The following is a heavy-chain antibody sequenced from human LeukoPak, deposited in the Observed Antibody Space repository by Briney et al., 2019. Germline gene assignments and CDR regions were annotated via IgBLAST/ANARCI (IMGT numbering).Heavy chain of an antibody. V-gene: IGHV3-21*01. Sequence: GGSLRLSCAASGFTFSSHSMTWVRQAPGKGLQWVSSISSSSGYIYYADSVRGRFTISRDNAKNSLYLQMNGLRVEDTAVYYCAKDSGDGYTNHALFDYWGQGALVTVSS. CDR3: AKDSGDGYTNHALFDY. CDR1: GFTFSSHS. J-gene: IGHJ4*02. CDR2: ISSSSGYI. D-gene: IGHD5-24*01.